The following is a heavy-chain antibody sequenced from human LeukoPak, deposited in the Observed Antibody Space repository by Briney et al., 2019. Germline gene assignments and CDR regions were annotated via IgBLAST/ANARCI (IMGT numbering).Heavy chain of an antibody. Sequence: SETLSLTCAVYGGSFSGYYWSWIRQPPGKGLEWIGETNHSGSTNYNPSLKSRVTISVDTSKNQFSLKLSSVTAADTAVYYCARLWATRRIVVVPAAMRGAFDIWGQGTMVTVSS. CDR3: ARLWATRRIVVVPAAMRGAFDI. D-gene: IGHD2-2*01. J-gene: IGHJ3*02. CDR2: TNHSGST. V-gene: IGHV4-34*01. CDR1: GGSFSGYY.